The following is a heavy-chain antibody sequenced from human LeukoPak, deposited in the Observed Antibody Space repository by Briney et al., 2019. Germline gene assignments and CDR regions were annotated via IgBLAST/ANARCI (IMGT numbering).Heavy chain of an antibody. D-gene: IGHD3-22*01. J-gene: IGHJ4*02. CDR3: ARQGTLVYDSSGYYSPSFDY. CDR1: GGSISSSSYY. Sequence: SETLSLTCTVSGGSISSSSYYWGWIRQPPGKGLEWIRSIYYSGSTYYNPSLKSRVTISVDTSKNQFSLKLSSVTAADTAVYYCARQGTLVYDSSGYYSPSFDYWGQGTLVTVSS. CDR2: IYYSGST. V-gene: IGHV4-39*01.